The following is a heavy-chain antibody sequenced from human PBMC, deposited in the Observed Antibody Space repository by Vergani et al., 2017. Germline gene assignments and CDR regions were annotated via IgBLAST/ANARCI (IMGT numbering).Heavy chain of an antibody. D-gene: IGHD4-17*01. CDR2: IESKTDGGTT. CDR3: TTRNRNFYGDLQNWFDP. CDR1: GFTFSNAW. Sequence: EVQLVESGGGLVKPGGSLRLSCAASGFTFSNAWMSGVRPAPGKGLEWVGRIESKTDGGTTDYAAPVKGRFTISRDDSKNTLYLQMNSLKTEDTAVYYCTTRNRNFYGDLQNWFDPWGQGTLVTVSS. J-gene: IGHJ5*02. V-gene: IGHV3-15*04.